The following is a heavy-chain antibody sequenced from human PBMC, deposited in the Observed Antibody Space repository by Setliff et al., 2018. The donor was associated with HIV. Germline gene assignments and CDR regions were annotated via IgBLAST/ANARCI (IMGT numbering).Heavy chain of an antibody. J-gene: IGHJ4*02. D-gene: IGHD6-13*01. Sequence: TLSLTCTVSGDSISSYFWSWIRQSPGKGLEWIGFRSTTGSTNYNPSLRSRVTISIDTSKNQFSLKLSSVTAADTAVYFCARGRGSSSSWPIDYWGQGTLVTVSS. CDR1: GDSISSYF. CDR2: RSTTGST. V-gene: IGHV4-4*09. CDR3: ARGRGSSSSWPIDY.